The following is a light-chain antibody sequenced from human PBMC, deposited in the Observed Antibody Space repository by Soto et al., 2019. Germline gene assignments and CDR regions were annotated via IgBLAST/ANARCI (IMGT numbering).Light chain of an antibody. V-gene: IGKV3-11*01. J-gene: IGKJ4*01. Sequence: EIVLTQSPATLSLSPGERATLSCRASQSVSSYLAWYQQKPGQAPRLLIYDASNRATGIPARFSGSGSGTDFTLSIISLEPEDVAVYYCQQRSNWPPSLTFGGGTKVEIK. CDR1: QSVSSY. CDR3: QQRSNWPPSLT. CDR2: DAS.